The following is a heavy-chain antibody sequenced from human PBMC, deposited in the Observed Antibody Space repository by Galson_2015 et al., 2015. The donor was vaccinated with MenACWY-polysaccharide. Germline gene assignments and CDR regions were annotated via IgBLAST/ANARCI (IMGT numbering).Heavy chain of an antibody. J-gene: IGHJ4*02. D-gene: IGHD6-13*01. V-gene: IGHV3-23*01. CDR2: ISDSGINT. CDR1: GFTFSSYA. Sequence: SLRLSCAASGFTFSSYAMSWVRQAPGKGLEWVSVISDSGINTYYADSVKGRFTISRDNSRNTLYLQMNSLRAEDTAVYYCARGLSSPGYDYWGQGTLVTVSS. CDR3: ARGLSSPGYDY.